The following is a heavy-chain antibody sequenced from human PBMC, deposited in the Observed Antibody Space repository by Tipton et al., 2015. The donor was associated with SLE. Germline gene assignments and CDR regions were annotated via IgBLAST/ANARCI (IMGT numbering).Heavy chain of an antibody. CDR1: NFSINSGFY. CDR2: IFYSGST. Sequence: TLSLTCTVSNFSINSGFYWNWIRQPPGKGLEWIGSIFYSGSTNYNPPLKSRVTISVDTSKNQFSPKLSSVTAADTAVYYCARDRARGMDAWGQGTTVTVSS. D-gene: IGHD5-12*01. CDR3: ARDRARGMDA. J-gene: IGHJ6*02. V-gene: IGHV4-38-2*02.